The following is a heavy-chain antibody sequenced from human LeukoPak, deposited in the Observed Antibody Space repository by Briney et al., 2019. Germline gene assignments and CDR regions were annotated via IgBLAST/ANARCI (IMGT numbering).Heavy chain of an antibody. CDR2: VYRSGYA. CDR3: ARGGTVTPDWHYYMDV. V-gene: IGHV4-59*12. J-gene: IGHJ6*03. Sequence: SETLSLTCSVSGDSITSYYWSWIRQSPGKGLEWIGYVYRSGYAKYNPSLKSRVTMSVDTSKNQFSLKLSSVTAADTAVYYCARGGTVTPDWHYYMDVWGKGTTVTISS. D-gene: IGHD4-17*01. CDR1: GDSITSYY.